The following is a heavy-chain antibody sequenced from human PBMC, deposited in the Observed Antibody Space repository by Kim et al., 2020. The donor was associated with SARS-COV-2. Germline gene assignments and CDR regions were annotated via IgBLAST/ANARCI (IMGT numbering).Heavy chain of an antibody. Sequence: GGSLRLSRAASGFTFSSYGMHWVRQAPGKGLEWVAVIWYDGSNKYYADSVKGRFTISRDNSKNTLYLQMNSLRAEDTAVYYCARDLSPYYGMDVWGQGTTVTVSS. CDR3: ARDLSPYYGMDV. D-gene: IGHD3-16*02. CDR1: GFTFSSYG. J-gene: IGHJ6*02. V-gene: IGHV3-33*01. CDR2: IWYDGSNK.